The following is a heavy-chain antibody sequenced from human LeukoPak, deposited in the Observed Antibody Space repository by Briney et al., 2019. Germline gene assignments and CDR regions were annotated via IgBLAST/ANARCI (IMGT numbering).Heavy chain of an antibody. V-gene: IGHV3-11*01. D-gene: IGHD2-2*01. CDR2: ISSSGSTI. CDR3: AKTYCSSTSCPLDY. J-gene: IGHJ4*02. CDR1: GFIFSDYY. Sequence: GGSLRLSCAASGFIFSDYYMTWIRQAPGKGLEWVSYISSSGSTIYYADSVKGRFTISRDNAKNSLYLQMNSLRAEDTAVYYCAKTYCSSTSCPLDYWGQGTLVTVSS.